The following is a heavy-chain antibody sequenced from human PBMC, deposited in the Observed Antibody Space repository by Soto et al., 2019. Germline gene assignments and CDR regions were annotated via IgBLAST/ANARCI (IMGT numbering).Heavy chain of an antibody. CDR1: GGSISSSSYY. J-gene: IGHJ4*02. D-gene: IGHD5-12*01. V-gene: IGHV4-39*01. Sequence: PSETLSLTCTVSGGSISSSSYYWGWIRQPPGKGLEWIGSIYYSGSTYYNPSLKSRVTISVDTSKNQFSLKLSSVTAADTAVYYCASRRDGSPFDYWGQGTLVTVSS. CDR3: ASRRDGSPFDY. CDR2: IYYSGST.